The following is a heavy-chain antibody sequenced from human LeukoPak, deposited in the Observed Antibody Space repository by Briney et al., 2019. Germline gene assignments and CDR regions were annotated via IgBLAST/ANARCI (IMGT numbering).Heavy chain of an antibody. CDR3: ASTGSYGVTIFGVVI. J-gene: IGHJ4*02. V-gene: IGHV4-39*01. CDR1: GGSISTSSYY. CDR2: VYYSGRT. Sequence: SETLSLTCTVSGGSISTSSYYWGWIRQSPGKGLEWIGSVYYSGRTYYNPSLKSRVTISVDTSKNQFSLKLSSVTAADTAVYYCASTGSYGVTIFGVVIWGQGTLVTVSS. D-gene: IGHD3-3*01.